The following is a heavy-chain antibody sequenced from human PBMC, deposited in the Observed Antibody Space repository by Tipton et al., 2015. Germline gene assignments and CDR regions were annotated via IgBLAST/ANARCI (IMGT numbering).Heavy chain of an antibody. J-gene: IGHJ4*02. CDR2: ISYDGTNK. CDR3: ANSHSGYYDSRGRPYYFGS. V-gene: IGHV3-30*18. Sequence: SLRLSCVGSGFTFNNYGMHWVRQAPGKGLEWVAVISYDGTNKYYADSVKGRFTISRDNSKNALYLQMNSLRPGDTAVYYCANSHSGYYDSRGRPYYFGSWGQGTLVSVSS. CDR1: GFTFNNYG. D-gene: IGHD3-22*01.